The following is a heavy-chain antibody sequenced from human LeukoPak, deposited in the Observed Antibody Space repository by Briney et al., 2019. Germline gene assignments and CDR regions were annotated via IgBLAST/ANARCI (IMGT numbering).Heavy chain of an antibody. CDR2: INHSGSN. Sequence: WEPLSLTCAVYGGPFSGYYWSWIRQPPGKGLEWIGDINHSGSNNYIPSLKSRVTISVDTSKNQFSLKLSSVTAEDTAVYYCSRDTYYYDSSGCSAFDIWGQGTLVTVSS. D-gene: IGHD3-22*01. J-gene: IGHJ3*02. CDR3: SRDTYYYDSSGCSAFDI. CDR1: GGPFSGYY. V-gene: IGHV4-34*01.